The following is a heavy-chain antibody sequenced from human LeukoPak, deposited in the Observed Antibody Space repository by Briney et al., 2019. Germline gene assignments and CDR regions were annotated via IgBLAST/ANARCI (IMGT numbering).Heavy chain of an antibody. V-gene: IGHV3-30*02. D-gene: IGHD3-10*01. J-gene: IGHJ4*02. CDR2: IRYDGSNK. Sequence: PGGSLRLSCAASGVTFSSYGMHWVRQAPGKGLEWVAFIRYDGSNKYYADSLKGRFTISRDNSKNTLYVQMNSLRPEDTAVYYCAKDGFRFGSGSYFDYWGQGTLVTVSS. CDR3: AKDGFRFGSGSYFDY. CDR1: GVTFSSYG.